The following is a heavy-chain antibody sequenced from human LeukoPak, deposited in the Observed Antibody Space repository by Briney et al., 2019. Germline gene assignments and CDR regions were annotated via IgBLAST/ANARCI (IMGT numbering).Heavy chain of an antibody. J-gene: IGHJ4*02. CDR2: INTNTGNP. V-gene: IGHV7-4-1*02. CDR3: ARGILLWFGELPGY. D-gene: IGHD3-10*01. CDR1: GYTFTSYA. Sequence: ASVKVSCKAYGYTFTSYAMNWVRQAPGQGLEWMGWINTNTGNPTYAQGFTGRFVFSLDTSVSTAYLQISSLKAEDTAVYYCARGILLWFGELPGYWGQGTLVTVSS.